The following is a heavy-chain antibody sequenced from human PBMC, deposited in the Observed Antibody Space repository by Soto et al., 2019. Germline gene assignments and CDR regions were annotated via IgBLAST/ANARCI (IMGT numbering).Heavy chain of an antibody. D-gene: IGHD6-13*01. CDR3: ARALAAAGTQPLDY. J-gene: IGHJ4*02. V-gene: IGHV3-33*01. Sequence: GVSLRLSCAASGFTFSSYGMHWVRQAPGKGLKWVAVIWYDGSNKYYADSVKGRFTISRDNSKNTLYLQMNSLRAEDTALYYCARALAAAGTQPLDYWGQGPLVTVSS. CDR2: IWYDGSNK. CDR1: GFTFSSYG.